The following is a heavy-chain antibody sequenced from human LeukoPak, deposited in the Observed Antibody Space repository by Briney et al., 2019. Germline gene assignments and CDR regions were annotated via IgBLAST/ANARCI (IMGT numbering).Heavy chain of an antibody. V-gene: IGHV3-30*03. D-gene: IGHD6-19*01. Sequence: PEGSLRLSCAASGFTFSSYSMNWVRQAPGKGLEWVAVISYDGSNKYYADSVKGRFTISRDNSKNTLYLQMNSLRAEDTAVYYCARDRQWLANSNWFDPWGQGTLVTVSS. CDR1: GFTFSSYS. CDR3: ARDRQWLANSNWFDP. CDR2: ISYDGSNK. J-gene: IGHJ5*02.